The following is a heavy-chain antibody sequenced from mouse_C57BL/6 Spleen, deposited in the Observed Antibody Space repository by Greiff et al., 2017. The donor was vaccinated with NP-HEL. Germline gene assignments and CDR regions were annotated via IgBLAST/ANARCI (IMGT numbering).Heavy chain of an antibody. D-gene: IGHD4-1*01. J-gene: IGHJ2*01. CDR1: GYTFTSYW. V-gene: IGHV1-50*01. Sequence: QVQLQQSGAELVKPGASVKLSCKASGYTFTSYWMQWVKQRPGQGLEWIGEIDPSDSYTNYNQKFKGKATLTVDTSSSTAYMQLSSLTSEDSAVYYCARSRLDFDYWGQGTTLTVSS. CDR3: ARSRLDFDY. CDR2: IDPSDSYT.